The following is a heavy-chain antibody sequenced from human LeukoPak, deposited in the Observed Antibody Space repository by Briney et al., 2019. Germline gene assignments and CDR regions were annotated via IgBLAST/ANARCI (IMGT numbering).Heavy chain of an antibody. J-gene: IGHJ3*02. D-gene: IGHD3-22*01. CDR3: ARAYYYDSSGYYWGAFDI. V-gene: IGHV4-4*02. Sequence: GSLRLSCAASGFTFSNAWMSWVRQAPGKGLEWIGYIHHIGITDYNPSLKSRVTISVDRSKNQFSLKVKSVTAADTAVYYCARAYYYDSSGYYWGAFDIWGQGTTVTVSS. CDR1: GFTFSNAW. CDR2: IHHIGIT.